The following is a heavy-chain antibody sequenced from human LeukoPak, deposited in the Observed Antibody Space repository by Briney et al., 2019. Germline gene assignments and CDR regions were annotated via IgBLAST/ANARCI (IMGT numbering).Heavy chain of an antibody. CDR2: INPNSGGT. V-gene: IGHV1-2*04. CDR1: GYTFTGYY. CDR3: ARDLYYYGMDV. J-gene: IGHJ6*02. Sequence: ASVKVSCKASGYTFTGYYMHWVRQAPGQGLEWMGWINPNSGGTNHAQKFQGWVTMTRDTSISTAYMELSRLRSDDTAVYYCARDLYYYGMDVWGQGTTVTVSS.